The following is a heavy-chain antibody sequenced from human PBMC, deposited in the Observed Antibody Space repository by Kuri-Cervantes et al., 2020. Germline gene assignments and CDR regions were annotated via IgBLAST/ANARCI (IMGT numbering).Heavy chain of an antibody. J-gene: IGHJ6*02. CDR2: ISGSGGST. CDR1: GFTFSSYA. CDR3: AKDRVLAESGSIYCYGMDV. V-gene: IGHV3-23*01. Sequence: GGSLRLSCAASGFTFSSYAMSWVRQAPGKGLEWVSAISGSGGSTYYADSVKGRFTISRDNSKNTLYLQMNSLRAEDTAVYYCAKDRVLAESGSIYCYGMDVWGQGTTVTVSS. D-gene: IGHD3-3*01.